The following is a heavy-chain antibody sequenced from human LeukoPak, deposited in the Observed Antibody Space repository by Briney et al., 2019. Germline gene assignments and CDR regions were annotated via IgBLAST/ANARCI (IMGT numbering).Heavy chain of an antibody. J-gene: IGHJ6*03. Sequence: PSETLSLTCAVYGGSFRGFYWSWIRQSPGRGLEWLGDINHGGDSSYNPSLKSRLTFSVDMSKNQFSLKLRSLTAADTAVYYCARSHCGGDCYSSRWQVLYGYYYYYMDVWGKGTTVTVSS. V-gene: IGHV4-34*01. CDR2: INHGGDS. CDR3: ARSHCGGDCYSSRWQVLYGYYYYYMDV. CDR1: GGSFRGFY. D-gene: IGHD2-21*02.